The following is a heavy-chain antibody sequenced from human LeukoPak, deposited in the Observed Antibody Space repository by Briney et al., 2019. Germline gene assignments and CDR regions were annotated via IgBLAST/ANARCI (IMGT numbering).Heavy chain of an antibody. J-gene: IGHJ4*02. D-gene: IGHD5-24*01. CDR1: GASISSYY. CDR2: IYYSGNT. Sequence: PSETLSLTCTVSGASISSYYWSWIRQSPGKGLEWNGYIYYSGNTNYNPSLKSRVTISVDTSKNQFSLKLSSVTAADTAVYYCASSRPDGYNYLGYWGQGTLVTVSS. CDR3: ASSRPDGYNYLGY. V-gene: IGHV4-59*08.